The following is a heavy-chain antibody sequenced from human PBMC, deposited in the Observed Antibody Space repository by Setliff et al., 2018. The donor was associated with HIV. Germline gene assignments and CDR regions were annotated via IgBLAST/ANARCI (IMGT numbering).Heavy chain of an antibody. CDR2: IIPMLRTT. Sequence: SLKVSCKTSGDTFNTYSISWVRQAPGQGLELMGGIIPMLRTTKYAQRFQGRVTITADESTSTAYMELSSLRSEDTAFYYCAGLYGDKGGGYWGQGTLVTVSS. CDR3: AGLYGDKGGGY. J-gene: IGHJ4*02. D-gene: IGHD4-17*01. V-gene: IGHV1-69*13. CDR1: GDTFNTYS.